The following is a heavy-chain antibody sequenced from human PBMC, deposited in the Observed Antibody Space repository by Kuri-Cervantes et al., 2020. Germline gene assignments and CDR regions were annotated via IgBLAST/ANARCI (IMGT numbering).Heavy chain of an antibody. CDR2: IYYSGST. D-gene: IGHD3-16*02. CDR1: GGSISSYY. J-gene: IGHJ4*02. V-gene: IGHV4-59*01. Sequence: SETLSLTCTVSGGSISSYYWSWIRQPPGKGLEWIGYIYYSGSTNYNPSLKSRVTISVDTSKNQFSLKLSSVTAADTAVYYCARQGSTYYDYVWGSYRYLGYFDYWGQGTRGTVSS. CDR3: ARQGSTYYDYVWGSYRYLGYFDY.